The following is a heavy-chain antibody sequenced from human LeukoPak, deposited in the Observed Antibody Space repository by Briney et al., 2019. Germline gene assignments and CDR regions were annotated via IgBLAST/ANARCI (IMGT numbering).Heavy chain of an antibody. CDR3: ARDPLLYSSSWYVAHPRGHYFDY. J-gene: IGHJ4*02. Sequence: SETLPLTCTVSGGSISSSSYYWGWIRQPPGKGLEWIGETNHSGSTNYNPSLKSRVTISVDTSKNQFSLKLSSVTAADTAVYYCARDPLLYSSSWYVAHPRGHYFDYWGQGTLVTVSS. CDR2: TNHSGST. D-gene: IGHD6-13*01. V-gene: IGHV4-39*07. CDR1: GGSISSSSYY.